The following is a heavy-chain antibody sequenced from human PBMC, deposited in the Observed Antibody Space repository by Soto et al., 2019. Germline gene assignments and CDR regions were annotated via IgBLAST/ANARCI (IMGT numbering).Heavy chain of an antibody. D-gene: IGHD3-10*01. Sequence: QVQLQESGPGLVKPSQTLSLTCTVSGGSISSGGYYWSWIRQHPGKGLEWIGYIYYSGSTYYNSSLECRVSLPVDTSKYQSSLKLNSSLSPATAVYYCACRGITYGFFLGMHVWGQVNTVT. CDR1: GGSISSGGYY. CDR3: ACRGITYGFFLGMHV. CDR2: IYYSGST. V-gene: IGHV4-31*03. J-gene: IGHJ6*01.